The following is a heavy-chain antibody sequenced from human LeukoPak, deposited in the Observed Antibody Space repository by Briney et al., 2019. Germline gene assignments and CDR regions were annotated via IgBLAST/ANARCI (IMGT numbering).Heavy chain of an antibody. Sequence: GASVKVSCKASGYTFTSYGISWVRQAPGQGLEWKGWISAYNGNTNYAQKLQGRVTMTTDTSTSTAYMELRSLRSDDTAVYYCARDTAYYYDSSGYTNFNYWGQGTLVTVSS. V-gene: IGHV1-18*01. J-gene: IGHJ4*02. CDR3: ARDTAYYYDSSGYTNFNY. CDR2: ISAYNGNT. CDR1: GYTFTSYG. D-gene: IGHD3-22*01.